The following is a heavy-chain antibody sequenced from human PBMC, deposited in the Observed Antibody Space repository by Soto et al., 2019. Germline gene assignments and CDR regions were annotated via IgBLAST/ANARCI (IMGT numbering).Heavy chain of an antibody. D-gene: IGHD6-13*01. CDR3: ARARGFIAAASVCWFDL. J-gene: IGHJ5*02. V-gene: IGHV1-69*01. CDR1: GGTFSSYA. CDR2: IIPIFGTA. Sequence: QVQLVQSGAEVKKPGSSVKVSCKASGGTFSSYAISWVRQAPGQGLEWMGGIIPIFGTANYAQKFQGRVTITADESTSTAYMELSSLRSEVTAVYYCARARGFIAAASVCWFDLWGQGTLVAVSS.